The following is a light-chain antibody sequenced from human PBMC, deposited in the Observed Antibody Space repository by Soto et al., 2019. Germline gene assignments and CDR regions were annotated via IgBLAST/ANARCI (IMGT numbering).Light chain of an antibody. J-gene: IGLJ3*02. CDR3: CSYAGSYTGV. CDR1: SSDVGGYNY. V-gene: IGLV2-11*01. Sequence: QSALTQPRSVSGSPGQSVTISCTGTSSDVGGYNYVSWYQQHPGKAPKLMIYYVSKRPSGVPDRFSGSKSGNTASLIISGLQAEDEADYYCCSYAGSYTGVFGGGTKLTVL. CDR2: YVS.